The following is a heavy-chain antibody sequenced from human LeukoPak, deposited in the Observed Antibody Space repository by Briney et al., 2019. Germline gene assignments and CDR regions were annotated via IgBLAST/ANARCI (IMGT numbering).Heavy chain of an antibody. J-gene: IGHJ4*02. CDR1: GLTLSNFW. CDR3: VRGHLWLED. Sequence: GGSLRLSCVASGLTLSNFWMTWVRQAPGKGLEWVATINQDGGEKYYVDSVKGRFIISRDNAKNSVYLQMDSLRVEETAVYSCVRGHLWLEDWGQGTLVTVSS. D-gene: IGHD3-3*02. CDR2: INQDGGEK. V-gene: IGHV3-7*03.